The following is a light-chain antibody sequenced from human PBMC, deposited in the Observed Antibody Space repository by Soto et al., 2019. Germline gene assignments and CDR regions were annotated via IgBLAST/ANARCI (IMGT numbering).Light chain of an antibody. Sequence: EIVLTQSPGTLSLSPGERATLSCRASQSVSRSYLAWYQQKPGQAHRLLIYGASSRATGIPDRFSGSGSGTDFTLTISSLDPEDFAGYYCQQYGSSPRTFGQGTKVDI. CDR3: QQYGSSPRT. CDR2: GAS. J-gene: IGKJ1*01. CDR1: QSVSRSY. V-gene: IGKV3-20*01.